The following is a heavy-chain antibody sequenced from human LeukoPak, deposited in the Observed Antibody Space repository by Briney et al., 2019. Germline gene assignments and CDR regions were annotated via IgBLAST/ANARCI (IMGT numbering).Heavy chain of an antibody. V-gene: IGHV4-4*07. J-gene: IGHJ4*02. CDR2: IHTSGSI. CDR1: GGSIRTYY. D-gene: IGHD7-27*01. CDR3: ASQKLGIGLGNFDY. Sequence: SETLSLTCTVSGGSIRTYYWSWIRQPAGKGLEWIGRIHTSGSINYNPSLKSRVTMSVDTSKNQFSLKLSSVTAADTAVYSCASQKLGIGLGNFDYRGQGTLVTVS.